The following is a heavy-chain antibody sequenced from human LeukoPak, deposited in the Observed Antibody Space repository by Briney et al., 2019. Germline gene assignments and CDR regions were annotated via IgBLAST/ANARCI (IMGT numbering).Heavy chain of an antibody. CDR3: VRSWGEDY. D-gene: IGHD3-16*01. V-gene: IGHV3-7*01. J-gene: IGHJ4*02. CDR2: IKQDGSDK. Sequence: GGSLRLSCAASGFTFNGYWMSWVRQAPGKGLEWVANIKQDGSDKYYVDSVKGRFTISRDNAKNTLFLQMNSLRAEDTAIYYCVRSWGEDYWGQGTLVTVSS. CDR1: GFTFNGYW.